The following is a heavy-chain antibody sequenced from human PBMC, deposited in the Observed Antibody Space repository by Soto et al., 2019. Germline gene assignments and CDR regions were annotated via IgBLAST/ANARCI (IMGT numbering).Heavy chain of an antibody. Sequence: QVQLVESGGGVVQPGRSLRLSCAASGFTFSTYGMHCVRPAPGKGLEWVAVISNDGSNTYYADSVKGRFTIYRDKSKNTLYVQMNSLSAEDTAVYYCARDGLMGVTNLAADWGQGTLVTVSS. D-gene: IGHD2-21*02. CDR3: ARDGLMGVTNLAAD. CDR1: GFTFSTYG. CDR2: ISNDGSNT. V-gene: IGHV3-30*03. J-gene: IGHJ4*02.